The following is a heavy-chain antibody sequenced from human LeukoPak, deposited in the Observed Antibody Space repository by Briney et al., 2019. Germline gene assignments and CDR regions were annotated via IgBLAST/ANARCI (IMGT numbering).Heavy chain of an antibody. Sequence: SETLSLTCTVSGGSISSSSYSWGWIRQPPGKGLEWIGSIYYSGSTYYNPSLKSRVTISVDTSKNQFSLKLSSVTAADTAVYYCARFLYVWGSYRYPDYWGQGTLVTVSS. V-gene: IGHV4-39*01. CDR3: ARFLYVWGSYRYPDY. D-gene: IGHD3-16*02. J-gene: IGHJ4*02. CDR2: IYYSGST. CDR1: GGSISSSSYS.